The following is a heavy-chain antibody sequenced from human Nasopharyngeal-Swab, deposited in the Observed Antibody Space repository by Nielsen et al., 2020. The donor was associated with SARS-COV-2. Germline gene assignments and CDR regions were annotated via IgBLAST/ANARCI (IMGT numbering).Heavy chain of an antibody. D-gene: IGHD4-17*01. Sequence: GESLKISCAASGFTFSSYAMSWVRQAPGKGLEWVSAISGSGGSTYYADSVKGRFTISRDNSKNTLYLQMNSLRAEDTAVYYCAKETSTVTKTLDYWGQGTLVTVSS. CDR3: AKETSTVTKTLDY. J-gene: IGHJ4*02. V-gene: IGHV3-23*01. CDR1: GFTFSSYA. CDR2: ISGSGGST.